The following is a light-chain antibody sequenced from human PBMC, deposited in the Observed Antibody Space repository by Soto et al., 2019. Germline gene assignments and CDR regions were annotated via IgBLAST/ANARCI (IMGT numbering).Light chain of an antibody. CDR2: EVS. V-gene: IGLV2-14*01. CDR1: SSDVGAYNY. Sequence: QSALTQPASVSGSPGQSITISCTGTSSDVGAYNYVSWYQQHPDKAPKLMIFEVSDRPSGVSNRFSGSNSGNTASLTVSGLQAEDEADYYCSSFAGSPVVFGGGTKLTVL. J-gene: IGLJ2*01. CDR3: SSFAGSPVV.